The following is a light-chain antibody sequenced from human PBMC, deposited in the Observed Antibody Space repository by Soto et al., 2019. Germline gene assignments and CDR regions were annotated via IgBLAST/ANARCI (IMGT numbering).Light chain of an antibody. CDR3: QQYGGAPLT. Sequence: ENGFKQSPGTVSLSPGERATLSCWASQSVSSSRLAWYQQKSGQAPRLLIYGASSRATGIPDRFSGSGSGTDFTLTISRLEPEDFAVYYCQQYGGAPLTFGPGTKVESK. CDR1: QSVSSSR. J-gene: IGKJ3*01. CDR2: GAS. V-gene: IGKV3-20*01.